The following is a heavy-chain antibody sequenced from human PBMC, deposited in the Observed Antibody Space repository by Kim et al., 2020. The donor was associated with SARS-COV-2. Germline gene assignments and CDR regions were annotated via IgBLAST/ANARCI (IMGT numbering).Heavy chain of an antibody. CDR3: AKDRMTYYDSSGSADY. J-gene: IGHJ4*02. V-gene: IGHV3-23*01. Sequence: SVKGRITISRDNDRNTLYLQMNSLRAEDTAIYYCAKDRMTYYDSSGSADYWGQGTLVTVSS. D-gene: IGHD3-22*01.